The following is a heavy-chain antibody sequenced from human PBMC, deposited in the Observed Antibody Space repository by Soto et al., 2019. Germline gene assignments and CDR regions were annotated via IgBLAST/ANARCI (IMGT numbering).Heavy chain of an antibody. D-gene: IGHD1-26*01. J-gene: IGHJ4*02. Sequence: QVQLVHSGAEVKKPGSSVKVSCKASGGTFSSYTISWVRQAPGQGREWMGRIIPILGIANYAQKFQGRVTITADKATSTAYMELSSMSSEDRAVYYCARDYSGNYYFDCWGQGTLVTVSS. CDR2: IIPILGIA. V-gene: IGHV1-69*04. CDR1: GGTFSSYT. CDR3: ARDYSGNYYFDC.